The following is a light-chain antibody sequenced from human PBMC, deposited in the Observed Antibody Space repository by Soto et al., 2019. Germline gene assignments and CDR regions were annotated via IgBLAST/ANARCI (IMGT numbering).Light chain of an antibody. Sequence: QTVVTQEPSFSVSPGGTVTLTYGLTSGSVSTTYYPSWYQQTPGQAPRTLIYSTNIRSSGVPDRFSGSILGNKAALTITWAQADDESDYHCMLYMGGGLVVFGGGTKLTVL. J-gene: IGLJ2*01. CDR1: SGSVSTTYY. CDR2: STN. V-gene: IGLV8-61*01. CDR3: MLYMGGGLVV.